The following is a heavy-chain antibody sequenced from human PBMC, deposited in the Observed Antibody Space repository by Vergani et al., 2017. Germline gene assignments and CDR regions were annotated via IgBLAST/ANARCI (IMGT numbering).Heavy chain of an antibody. CDR3: ASPRFLEWLPPDY. J-gene: IGHJ4*02. CDR1: GFTFSSYA. CDR2: ISYDGSNK. V-gene: IGHV3-30-3*01. D-gene: IGHD3-3*01. Sequence: QVQLVESGGGVVQPGRSLRLSCAASGFTFSSYAMHWVRQAPGKGLEWVAVISYDGSNKYYADSVKGRFTISRDNSKNTLYLQMNSLRAEDPAVYYCASPRFLEWLPPDYWGQGTLVTVSS.